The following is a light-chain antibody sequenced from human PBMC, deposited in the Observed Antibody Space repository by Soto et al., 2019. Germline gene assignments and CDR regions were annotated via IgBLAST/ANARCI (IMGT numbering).Light chain of an antibody. Sequence: QSVLTQTPSASGTPGQTVTISCSGSRSNIGNNAVSWYQQFPGTAPKLLIYNNNQRPSGVPDRFSGSKSGTSASLAISGLQSEDDADYYCATWDDSLIARGVFGGGTKLTVL. CDR3: ATWDDSLIARGV. J-gene: IGLJ3*02. CDR1: RSNIGNNA. CDR2: NNN. V-gene: IGLV1-44*01.